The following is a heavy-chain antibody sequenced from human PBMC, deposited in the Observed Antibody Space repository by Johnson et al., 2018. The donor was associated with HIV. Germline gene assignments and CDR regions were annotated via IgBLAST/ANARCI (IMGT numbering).Heavy chain of an antibody. D-gene: IGHD1-26*01. CDR3: ASQFGATGAFDI. J-gene: IGHJ3*02. CDR1: GFIIDDYG. CDR2: INWNGGSI. Sequence: VHLVESGGGVVRPGGSLRLSCAASGFIIDDYGMSWVRQAPVKGLEWVSGINWNGGSIGYADSVKGRFTISRDNAKNSLYLQMNSLRAEDTALYYCASQFGATGAFDIWGQGTMVTVSS. V-gene: IGHV3-20*04.